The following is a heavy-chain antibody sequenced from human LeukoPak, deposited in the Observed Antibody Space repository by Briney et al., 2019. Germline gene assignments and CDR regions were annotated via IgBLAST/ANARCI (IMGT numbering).Heavy chain of an antibody. CDR1: GFTFSSYG. J-gene: IGHJ3*01. CDR3: ARDGGGGTFDL. V-gene: IGHV3-30*02. D-gene: IGHD3-16*01. Sequence: PGGSLRLSCAASGFTFSSYGMHWVRQAPGKGLEWVAFIRYGGSNKYYADSVKGRFTISRDNSKNTLYLQLSSLRAEDTALYYCARDGGGGTFDLWGQGTMVTVSS. CDR2: IRYGGSNK.